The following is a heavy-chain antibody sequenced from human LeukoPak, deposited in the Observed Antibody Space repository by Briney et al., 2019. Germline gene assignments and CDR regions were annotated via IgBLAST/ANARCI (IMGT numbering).Heavy chain of an antibody. D-gene: IGHD6-19*01. J-gene: IGHJ4*02. Sequence: ASVKVSCKASGCTFTGYYMRWVRPAPGQGLEWMGWINPNSGGTNYAQKFQGWVTMTRDTSISTAYMELSRLRSDDTAVYYCARALAVRRIFDYWGQGTLVTVSS. CDR2: INPNSGGT. CDR1: GCTFTGYY. V-gene: IGHV1-2*04. CDR3: ARALAVRRIFDY.